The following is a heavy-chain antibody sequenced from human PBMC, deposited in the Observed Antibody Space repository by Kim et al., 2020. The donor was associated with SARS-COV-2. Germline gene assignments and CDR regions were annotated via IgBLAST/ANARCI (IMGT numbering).Heavy chain of an antibody. J-gene: IGHJ5*02. CDR1: GGTFSSYA. CDR3: ARDRDTMIDYWFDP. D-gene: IGHD3-22*01. CDR2: IIPILGIA. Sequence: SVKVSCKASGGTFSSYAISWVRQAPGQGLEWMGRIIPILGIANYAQKFQGRVTITADKSTSTAYMELSSLRSEDTAVYYCARDRDTMIDYWFDPWGQGTLVTVSS. V-gene: IGHV1-69*04.